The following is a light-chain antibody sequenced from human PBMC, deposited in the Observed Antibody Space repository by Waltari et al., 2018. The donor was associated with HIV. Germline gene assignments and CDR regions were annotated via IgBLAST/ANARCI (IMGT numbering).Light chain of an antibody. V-gene: IGLV2-23*02. Sequence: QSALTQPASVSGSPGQSITLSCTGTSSDVGNYNLVSWYQHHPGKAPKLLVSEVTKRPSGVSNRFSGSKSGNTASLTISGLQAEDEADYYCCSYAGTSTLMFGGGTKLTVL. CDR2: EVT. J-gene: IGLJ3*02. CDR3: CSYAGTSTLM. CDR1: SSDVGNYNL.